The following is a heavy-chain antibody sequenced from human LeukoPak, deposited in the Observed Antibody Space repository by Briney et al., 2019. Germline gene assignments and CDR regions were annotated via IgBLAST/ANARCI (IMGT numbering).Heavy chain of an antibody. D-gene: IGHD5-12*01. CDR2: IYTSGST. CDR3: ARGYDTINY. V-gene: IGHV4-61*02. J-gene: IGHJ4*02. CDR1: GGSISSGSYY. Sequence: KTSETLSLTCAVYGGSISSGSYYWSWIRQAAGKGLEWIGRIYTSGSTNYNPSLKSRVTISVDTSKNQFSLKLSSVTAADTAVYYCARGYDTINYWGQGTLVTVSS.